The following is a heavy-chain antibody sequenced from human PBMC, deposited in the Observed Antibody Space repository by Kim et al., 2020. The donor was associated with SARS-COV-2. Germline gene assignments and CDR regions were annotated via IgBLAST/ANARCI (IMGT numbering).Heavy chain of an antibody. V-gene: IGHV3-13*01. CDR2: SGVAGDT. CDR1: GFTSSTYA. CDR3: ARDTGVFDL. Sequence: GGSLRLSCAASGFTSSTYAMHWVRQTTEKRLEWVASSGVAGDTYYSDSVKGRFIISRENDKNYLYLQMNSLRAGDTAVYYCARDTGVFDLLGRGTLVTVS. J-gene: IGHJ2*01. D-gene: IGHD2-8*02.